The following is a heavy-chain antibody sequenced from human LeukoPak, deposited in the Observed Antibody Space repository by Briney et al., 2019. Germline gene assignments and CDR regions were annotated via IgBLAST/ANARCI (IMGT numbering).Heavy chain of an antibody. Sequence: SETLSLTCTVSGGSISSGDYYWSWIRQPPGKGLEWIGYIYYSGSTYYNPSLKRRVTISVDTSKNQFFLKLRSVTAADTAVYYCGREGYDRGFDPWGQGTLVTVSS. CDR1: GGSISSGDYY. J-gene: IGHJ5*02. CDR2: IYYSGST. D-gene: IGHD1-14*01. CDR3: GREGYDRGFDP. V-gene: IGHV4-30-4*08.